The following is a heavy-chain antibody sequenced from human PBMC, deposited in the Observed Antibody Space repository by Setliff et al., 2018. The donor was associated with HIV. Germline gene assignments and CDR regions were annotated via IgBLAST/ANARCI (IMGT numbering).Heavy chain of an antibody. CDR3: GKDSSDWSDG. V-gene: IGHV3-33*06. CDR1: GFTFNDYA. J-gene: IGHJ5*02. CDR2: IWHDGSNQ. Sequence: PGGSLRLSCAASGFTFNDYAMHWVRQAPGKGLEWVAVIWHDGSNQYYADSVKGRFTISRDNSRNTLFLQVKSLTAEDTAIYYCGKDSSDWSDGWGQGTLVTVSS. D-gene: IGHD3-22*01.